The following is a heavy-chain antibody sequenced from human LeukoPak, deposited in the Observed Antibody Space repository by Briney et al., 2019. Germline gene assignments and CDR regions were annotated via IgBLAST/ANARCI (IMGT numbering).Heavy chain of an antibody. Sequence: ASVKVSCKASGYTFTSYYMHWVRQAPGQGLEWMGVINPSGGSTSYAQKFQGRVTMTRDTSTSTVYMELGSLRFEDTAVYYCARRSGSYGGLDYWGQGTLVTVSS. V-gene: IGHV1-46*01. J-gene: IGHJ4*02. D-gene: IGHD1-26*01. CDR1: GYTFTSYY. CDR3: ARRSGSYGGLDY. CDR2: INPSGGST.